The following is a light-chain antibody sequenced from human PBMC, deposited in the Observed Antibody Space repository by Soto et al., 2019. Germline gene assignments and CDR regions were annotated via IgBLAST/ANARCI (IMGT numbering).Light chain of an antibody. CDR3: QTWGTGLYVV. CDR2: LNSDGSH. J-gene: IGLJ2*01. CDR1: RGHSSYA. V-gene: IGLV4-69*01. Sequence: QSVLTQSPSASASLGASVKLTCTLSRGHSSYAIAWHQQQPEKGPRYLMKLNSDGSHSKGDGIPHRFSGSSSGAERYLTISSLQSEHEADYYCQTWGTGLYVVFGGGTKLTVL.